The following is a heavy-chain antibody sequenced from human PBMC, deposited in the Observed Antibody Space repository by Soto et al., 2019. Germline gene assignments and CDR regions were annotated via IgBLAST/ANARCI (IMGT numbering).Heavy chain of an antibody. CDR2: IYYSGST. J-gene: IGHJ6*02. CDR3: ARVGGSNYGVDV. Sequence: SETLSLTCTVSGGSISSSSYYWGWIRQPPGKGLEWIGSIYYSGSTYYNPSLKSRVTISVDTSKNQFSLKLTSVTAADTAVFYCARVGGSNYGVDVWGQGTTVTVSS. V-gene: IGHV4-39*07. CDR1: GGSISSSSYY.